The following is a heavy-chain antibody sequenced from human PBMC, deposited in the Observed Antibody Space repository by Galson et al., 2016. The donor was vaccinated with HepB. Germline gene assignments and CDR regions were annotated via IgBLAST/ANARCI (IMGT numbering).Heavy chain of an antibody. CDR2: VYQNGNT. V-gene: IGHV4-4*02. CDR1: GGSLSSTDW. D-gene: IGHD3-3*01. J-gene: IGHJ4*02. Sequence: SETLSLTCAVSGGSLSSTDWWSWVRQPTGKGLEWIGEVYQNGNTNYRPSLKSRVTISVDKSKNQFSLRLSSVTAADTAVYYCARFWNGNYFDYWGQGTLVTVSS. CDR3: ARFWNGNYFDY.